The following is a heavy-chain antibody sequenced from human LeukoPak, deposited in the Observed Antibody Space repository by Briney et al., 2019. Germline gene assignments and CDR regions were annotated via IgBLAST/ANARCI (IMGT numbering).Heavy chain of an antibody. D-gene: IGHD5-18*01. CDR2: IRYDGSNK. CDR1: GFTFSSYG. V-gene: IGHV3-30*02. J-gene: IGHJ3*02. Sequence: PGGSLRLSCAASGFTFSSYGMHWVRQAPGKGLEWVAFIRYDGSNKYYADSVKGRFTISRDNSKNTLYLQMNSLRAEDTAVYYCAKDGGRELWLRGAFDIWGQGTMVTVSS. CDR3: AKDGGRELWLRGAFDI.